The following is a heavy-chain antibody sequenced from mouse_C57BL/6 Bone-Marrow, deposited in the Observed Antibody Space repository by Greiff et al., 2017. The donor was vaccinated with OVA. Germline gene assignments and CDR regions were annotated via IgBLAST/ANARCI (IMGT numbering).Heavy chain of an antibody. CDR2: ISPSDSET. V-gene: IGHV1-61*01. Sequence: VQLQQPGAELVRPGSSVKLSCKASGYTFTSYWMDWVQQRPGQGLEWIGNISPSDSETHYNQKFKDKATLTVDKSSSTAYMQLSSLTSEDSAVYYCARGGRAWFAYWGQGTLVTVSA. CDR3: ARGGRAWFAY. CDR1: GYTFTSYW. J-gene: IGHJ3*01.